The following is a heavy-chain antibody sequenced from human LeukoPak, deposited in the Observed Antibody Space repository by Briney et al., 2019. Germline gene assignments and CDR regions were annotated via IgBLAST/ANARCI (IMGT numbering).Heavy chain of an antibody. Sequence: AAVKVSFTSSGYTFTSYDINWVRQASGQGLEWMGWINPNSSTTGYSQKFHGRVTMTRNTSISTAYMELSSLRSEDTAVYYCARGESYGYDYWGQGTLVTVSS. J-gene: IGHJ4*02. D-gene: IGHD5-18*01. V-gene: IGHV1-8*01. CDR1: GYTFTSYD. CDR2: INPNSSTT. CDR3: ARGESYGYDY.